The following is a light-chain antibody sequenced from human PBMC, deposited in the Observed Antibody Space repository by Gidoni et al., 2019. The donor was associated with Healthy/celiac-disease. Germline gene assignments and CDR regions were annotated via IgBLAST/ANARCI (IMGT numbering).Light chain of an antibody. V-gene: IGKV3-15*01. J-gene: IGKJ1*01. CDR3: QHYNNCPLTWT. CDR1: QSVSSN. Sequence: EIVMTQSPATLSVSPGERATLSCRASQSVSSNLAWSQQKHGQAPRLLIYVASTRATGTPARFSGSVSGTEFTLTFSSLQSEDFAVSYCQHYNNCPLTWTFGQGTKVEIK. CDR2: VAS.